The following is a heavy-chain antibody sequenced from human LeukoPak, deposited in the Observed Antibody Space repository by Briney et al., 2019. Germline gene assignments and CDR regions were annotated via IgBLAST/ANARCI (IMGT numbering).Heavy chain of an antibody. D-gene: IGHD6-19*01. CDR1: GFTFSDYH. V-gene: IGHV3-11*01. CDR2: IGPGDGMI. Sequence: GGSLRLSCAASGFTFSDYHMNWIRQAPGKGLEWVAYIGPGDGMIYFADSVKGRFTISRDNAENSLFLQMNSLTAGDTAVYYCAKTTTGYSSGRYPGWPVDYWGQGTLVTVSS. CDR3: AKTTTGYSSGRYPGWPVDY. J-gene: IGHJ4*02.